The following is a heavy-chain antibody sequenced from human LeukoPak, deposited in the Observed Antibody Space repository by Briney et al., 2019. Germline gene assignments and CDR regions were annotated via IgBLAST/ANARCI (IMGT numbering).Heavy chain of an antibody. V-gene: IGHV1-46*03. CDR3: ARDNFGYCSGGSCYVNLLGY. D-gene: IGHD2-15*01. J-gene: IGHJ4*02. CDR1: GYTFTSYY. CDR2: INPSGGST. Sequence: ASVEVSCKAAGYTFTSYYMHWVRQAPGQGLEWMGIINPSGGSTSYAQKFQGRVTMTRDTSTSTVYMELSSLRSEDTAVYYCARDNFGYCSGGSCYVNLLGYWGQGTLVTVSS.